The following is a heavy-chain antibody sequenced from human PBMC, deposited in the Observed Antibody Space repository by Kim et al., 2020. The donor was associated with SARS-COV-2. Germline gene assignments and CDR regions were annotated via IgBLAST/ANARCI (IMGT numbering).Heavy chain of an antibody. D-gene: IGHD4-17*01. Sequence: TYYADSVKGRFTIARDNSKNTLYLKMNSLRAEDTAVYYCAKTYYGGHFDYWCQGTLVTVSS. CDR3: AKTYYGGHFDY. V-gene: IGHV3-23*01. J-gene: IGHJ4*02. CDR2: T.